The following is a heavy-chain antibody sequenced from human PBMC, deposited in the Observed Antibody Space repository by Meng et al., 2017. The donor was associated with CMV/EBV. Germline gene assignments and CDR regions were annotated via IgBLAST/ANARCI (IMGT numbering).Heavy chain of an antibody. Sequence: GDSLKISCAASGFTFSSYSMNWVRQAPGKGLEWVSSISSSSSYIDYADSVKGRFTISRDNAKNSLYLQMNSLRAEDTAVYYCARDDDESHYYYYGMDVWGQGTTVTVSS. CDR2: ISSSSSYI. CDR1: GFTFSSYS. J-gene: IGHJ6*02. V-gene: IGHV3-21*01. CDR3: ARDDDESHYYYYGMDV.